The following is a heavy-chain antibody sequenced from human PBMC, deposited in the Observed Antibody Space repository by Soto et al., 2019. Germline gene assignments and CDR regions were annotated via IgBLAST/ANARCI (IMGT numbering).Heavy chain of an antibody. Sequence: GGSLRLSCAASGFTFDDYAMHWVRQAPGKGLEWVSGISWNSGSIGYADSVKGRFTISRDNAKNSLYLQMNSLRAEDTALYYCAKATRSNVGNFDYWGQGTLVTVSS. CDR1: GFTFDDYA. D-gene: IGHD2-15*01. V-gene: IGHV3-9*01. CDR3: AKATRSNVGNFDY. J-gene: IGHJ4*02. CDR2: ISWNSGSI.